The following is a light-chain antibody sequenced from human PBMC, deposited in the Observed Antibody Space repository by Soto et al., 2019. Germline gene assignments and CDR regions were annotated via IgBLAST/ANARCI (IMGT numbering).Light chain of an antibody. CDR3: QHYNSYSEA. CDR1: QSISSW. CDR2: KAS. J-gene: IGKJ1*01. Sequence: DIQMTQSPSTLYASVGDRVTITCRASQSISSWLAWYQQKPGKAPKLLIYKASSLESGVPSRFSGSGSGTEFTLTISSLQPDDFATYYCQHYNSYSEAFGQGTKVDI. V-gene: IGKV1-5*03.